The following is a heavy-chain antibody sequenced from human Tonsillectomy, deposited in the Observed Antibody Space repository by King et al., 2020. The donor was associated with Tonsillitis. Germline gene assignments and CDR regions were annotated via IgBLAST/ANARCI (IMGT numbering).Heavy chain of an antibody. D-gene: IGHD1-1*01. J-gene: IGHJ6*03. CDR3: ASTTPPYYYYYMEV. V-gene: IGHV4-31*03. CDR2: ISYSGNT. CDR1: GGSISSAGYY. Sequence: LQLQESGPGLVKPSQTLSLTCSVSGGSISSAGYYWSWIRQHPGKGLEWIGYISYSGNTFYNPSLKSRLTISLDTSKNQFSLKVSSVNAADTAVYYCASTTPPYYYYYMEVWGKGTTVTVSS.